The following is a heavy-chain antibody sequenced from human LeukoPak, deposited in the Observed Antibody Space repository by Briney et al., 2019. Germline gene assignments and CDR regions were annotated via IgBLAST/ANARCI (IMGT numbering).Heavy chain of an antibody. V-gene: IGHV4-39*01. J-gene: IGHJ4*02. D-gene: IGHD3-22*01. Sequence: PSETLSLTCTVSGGSISSSSYYWGWIRQPPGKGLEWIGSIYYSGSTYYNPSLKSRVTISVDTSKNQFSLKLSSVTAADTAAYYCARHPYYYDSSGFSDYWGQGTLVTVSS. CDR3: ARHPYYYDSSGFSDY. CDR2: IYYSGST. CDR1: GGSISSSSYY.